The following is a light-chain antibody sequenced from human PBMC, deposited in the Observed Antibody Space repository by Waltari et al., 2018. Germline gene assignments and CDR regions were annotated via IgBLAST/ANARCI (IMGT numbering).Light chain of an antibody. CDR2: GAS. CDR1: QGINNY. J-gene: IGKJ1*01. CDR3: LLYNSYPRT. Sequence: DIQMTQSPSSLSASVGDRVTITCRASQGINNYLSWFQQKSGKAPKSLIYGASILQSGVPSRFSGNGSVTDFTLTISSLQPEDFSTYFCLLYNSYPRTFCQGTKVEIK. V-gene: IGKV1-16*01.